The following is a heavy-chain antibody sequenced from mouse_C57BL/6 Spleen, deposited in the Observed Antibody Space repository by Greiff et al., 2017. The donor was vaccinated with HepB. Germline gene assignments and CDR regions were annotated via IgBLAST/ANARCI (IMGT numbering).Heavy chain of an antibody. CDR2: IHPNSGST. Sequence: VQLQQPGAELVKPGASVKLSCKASGYTFTSYWMHWVKQRPGQGLEWIGMIHPNSGSTNYNEKFKSKATLTVDKSSSTAYMQLSSLTSEDSAVYYCARDRGVDAMDYWGQGTSVTVSS. CDR3: ARDRGVDAMDY. V-gene: IGHV1-64*01. J-gene: IGHJ4*01. CDR1: GYTFTSYW.